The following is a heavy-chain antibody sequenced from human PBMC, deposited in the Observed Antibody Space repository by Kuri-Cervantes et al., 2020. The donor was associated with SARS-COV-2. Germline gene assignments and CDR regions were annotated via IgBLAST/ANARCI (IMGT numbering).Heavy chain of an antibody. V-gene: IGHV4-39*07. CDR2: IYYSGST. Sequence: SETLSLTCTVSGGSISSSSYYWGWIRQPPGKGLEWIGSIYYSGSTCYNPSLKSRVTISVDTSKNQFSLKLSSVTAADTAVYYCARENRRWGGTHDYWGQGTLVTVSS. J-gene: IGHJ4*02. D-gene: IGHD3-16*01. CDR1: GGSISSSSYY. CDR3: ARENRRWGGTHDY.